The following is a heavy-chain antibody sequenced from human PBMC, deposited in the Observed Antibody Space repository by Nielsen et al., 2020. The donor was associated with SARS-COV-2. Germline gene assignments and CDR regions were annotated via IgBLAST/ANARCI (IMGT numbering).Heavy chain of an antibody. CDR2: FSGSGSGGTT. CDR3: AKDTRGGYYDSSGPRML. D-gene: IGHD3-22*01. V-gene: IGHV3-23*01. J-gene: IGHJ4*02. CDR1: GYSFTSYW. Sequence: GGSLRLSCKGSGYSFTSYWISWVRQMPGKGLEWVSAFSGSGSGGTTYYADSVKGRFTISRVNSKNTLFLQMNSLRAEDTAVYYCAKDTRGGYYDSSGPRMLWGQGTLVTVSS.